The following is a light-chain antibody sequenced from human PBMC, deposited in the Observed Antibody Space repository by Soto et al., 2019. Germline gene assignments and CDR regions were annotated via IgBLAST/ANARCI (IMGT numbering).Light chain of an antibody. CDR2: GAS. CDR3: QQCCSSPET. J-gene: IGKJ1*01. Sequence: IVLTQSPGTLSLSPGQRATLSCRASQSISSSFLAWYQQKPGQAPMLLIYGASSRATGIPDRFSGSGSGTDFTLTISRLEPEDFAVYYCQQCCSSPETFGQGTKVEMK. CDR1: QSISSSF. V-gene: IGKV3-20*01.